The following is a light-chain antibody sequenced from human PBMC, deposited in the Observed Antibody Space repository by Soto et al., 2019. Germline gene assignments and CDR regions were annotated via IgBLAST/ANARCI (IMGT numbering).Light chain of an antibody. Sequence: DIPITQSPSTLSASVGDRVTITCRASQSISSWLAWYQQRPGKAPNLLIYKASSLESGVPSSFSGSGSGTEFTLTISSLQPDDCATYYCQQYNTYPWTFGQGTKVEIK. CDR1: QSISSW. CDR2: KAS. CDR3: QQYNTYPWT. J-gene: IGKJ1*01. V-gene: IGKV1-5*03.